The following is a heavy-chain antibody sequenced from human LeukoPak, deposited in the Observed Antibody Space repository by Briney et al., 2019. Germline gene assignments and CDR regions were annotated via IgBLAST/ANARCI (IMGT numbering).Heavy chain of an antibody. CDR2: ISSSGSTI. D-gene: IGHD6-13*01. CDR3: ARALKYSSSWYAGFAYYLDY. V-gene: IGHV3-48*03. CDR1: GFTFSSYE. Sequence: GGSLRLSCAASGFTFSSYEVNWVRQAPGKGLEWVSYISSSGSTIYYADSVKGRFTISRDNAKNSLYLQMNSLRAEDTAVYYCARALKYSSSWYAGFAYYLDYWGQGTLVTVSS. J-gene: IGHJ4*02.